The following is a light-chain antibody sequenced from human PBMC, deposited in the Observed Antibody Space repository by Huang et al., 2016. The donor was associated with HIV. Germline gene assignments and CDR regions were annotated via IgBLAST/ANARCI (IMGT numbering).Light chain of an antibody. CDR2: AAS. V-gene: IGKV1-NL1*01. J-gene: IGKJ3*01. Sequence: DIQMTQSPSSLSASVGDRVTITCRASQGLSNSLAWFQQKPGKAPKLLLYAASSLESGVPSSVSGSGSGTDYTLTISSLQPEDFATYHCQQYYSNPTFGPGTKVHI. CDR3: QQYYSNPT. CDR1: QGLSNS.